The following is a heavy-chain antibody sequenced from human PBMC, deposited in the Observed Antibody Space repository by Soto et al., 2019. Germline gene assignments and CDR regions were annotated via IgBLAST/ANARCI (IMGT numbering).Heavy chain of an antibody. CDR1: GGNFSRYH. J-gene: IGHJ4*02. CDR3: ARVGNYYDSSGMYYFDY. D-gene: IGHD3-22*01. Sequence: SATLSRTCAGCGGNFSRYHWCWIRQPPGKGLEWIGEINHSGSTNYNPSLKSRVTISVDTSKNQFSLKLSSVTAADTAVYYCARVGNYYDSSGMYYFDYWGQGSLVTVSS. CDR2: INHSGST. V-gene: IGHV4-34*01.